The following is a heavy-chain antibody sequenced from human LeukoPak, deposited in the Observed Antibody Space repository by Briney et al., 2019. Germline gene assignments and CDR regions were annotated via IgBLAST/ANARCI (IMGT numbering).Heavy chain of an antibody. D-gene: IGHD3-10*01. CDR3: ARDRYSSGSYGAPYYYYMDV. CDR1: GFTFDDYG. Sequence: GSLRLSCAASGFTFDDYGMSWVRQAPGKGLEWVSGINWNGGSTGYADSVKGRFTISRDNAKNSLYLQMNSLRAEDTALYYCARDRYSSGSYGAPYYYYMDVWAKGPRSPSP. V-gene: IGHV3-20*04. CDR2: INWNGGST. J-gene: IGHJ6*03.